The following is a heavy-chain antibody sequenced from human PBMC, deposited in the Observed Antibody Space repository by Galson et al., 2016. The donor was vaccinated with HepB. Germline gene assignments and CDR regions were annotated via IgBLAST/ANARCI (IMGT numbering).Heavy chain of an antibody. Sequence: SVKVSCKASGGTFSNFAISWLRRAPGQGLEWMGGIIPPFGATNYAQKFQGRVTITADKATTTLYMDLTSLRSEDSAVYYCARGGGITMAREVMPGWFDPWGQGTLVTVSS. V-gene: IGHV1-69*06. CDR3: ARGGGITMAREVMPGWFDP. CDR2: IIPPFGAT. J-gene: IGHJ5*02. CDR1: GGTFSNFA. D-gene: IGHD3-10*01.